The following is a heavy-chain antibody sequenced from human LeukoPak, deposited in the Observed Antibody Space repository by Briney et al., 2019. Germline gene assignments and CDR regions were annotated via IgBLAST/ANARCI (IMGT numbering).Heavy chain of an antibody. CDR3: AKDHRLLWFGAFGS. V-gene: IGHV3-30*02. Sequence: GGSVRLSCAASGFTFSSYGMHWVRQAPGKGLEGVAVIRYDGSNKYYADSVKGRFTISRDNSKNTLYLQMKSLRAADTAVYYCAKDHRLLWFGAFGSWGQGTLVTVSS. CDR1: GFTFSSYG. J-gene: IGHJ4*02. CDR2: IRYDGSNK. D-gene: IGHD3-10*01.